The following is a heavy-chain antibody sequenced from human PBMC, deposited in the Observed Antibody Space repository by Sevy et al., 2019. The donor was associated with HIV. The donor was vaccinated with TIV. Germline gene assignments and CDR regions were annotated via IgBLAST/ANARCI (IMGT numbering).Heavy chain of an antibody. D-gene: IGHD3-22*01. V-gene: IGHV1-18*01. Sequence: ASVKVSCKASGYTFTNYAIGWVRQAPGQGLEWMGWISTSIDYRKLSRNLQGRVTMTTDTSATTAYMELRGLRSDDTAVYYCARDSDGSGHHYLHYFDYWGQGTLVTVSS. J-gene: IGHJ4*02. CDR2: ISTSIDYR. CDR3: ARDSDGSGHHYLHYFDY. CDR1: GYTFTNYA.